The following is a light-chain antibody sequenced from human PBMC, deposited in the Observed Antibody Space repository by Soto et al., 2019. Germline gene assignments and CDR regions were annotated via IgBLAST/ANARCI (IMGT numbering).Light chain of an antibody. Sequence: QSVLTQPPSASGTPGQTVTIACSVSNSNIGSNYVCWYQQLPGTAPKLLIYRNNHRPSGVPDRFSGSKSGTSASLAISGLRSEDEADYYCSTWDDSLPGIVVFGGGTKVTVL. V-gene: IGLV1-47*01. CDR3: STWDDSLPGIVV. CDR2: RNN. J-gene: IGLJ2*01. CDR1: NSNIGSNY.